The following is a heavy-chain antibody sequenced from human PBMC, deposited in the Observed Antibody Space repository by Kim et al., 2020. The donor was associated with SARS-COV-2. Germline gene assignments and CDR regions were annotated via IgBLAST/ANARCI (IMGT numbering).Heavy chain of an antibody. CDR3: ARAGRGDGEKVDY. V-gene: IGHV4-39*07. CDR2: IYYSGST. J-gene: IGHJ4*02. CDR1: GGSISSSSYY. D-gene: IGHD3-10*01. Sequence: SETLSLTCTVSGGSISSSSYYWGWIRQPPGKGLEWIGSIYYSGSTYYNPSLKSRVTISVDTSKNQFSLKLSSVTAADTAVYYCARAGRGDGEKVDYWGQGTLVTVSS.